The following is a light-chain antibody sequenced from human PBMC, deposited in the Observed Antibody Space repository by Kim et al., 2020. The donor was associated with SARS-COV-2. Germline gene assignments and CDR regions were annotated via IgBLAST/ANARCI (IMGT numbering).Light chain of an antibody. CDR1: SSNNGAGYD. J-gene: IGLJ1*01. Sequence: RVTISCTGSSSNNGAGYDVHWYKQVPGTPPQLLIYDNNNRPSGVPDRFSGSKSGTSASLAITGLQTEDEADYYCQSYDSSLSGNVFGAGTKVTVL. CDR2: DNN. CDR3: QSYDSSLSGNV. V-gene: IGLV1-40*01.